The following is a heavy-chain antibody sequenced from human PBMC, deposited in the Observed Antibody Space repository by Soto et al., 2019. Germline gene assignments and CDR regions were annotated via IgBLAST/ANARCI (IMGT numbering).Heavy chain of an antibody. D-gene: IGHD6-13*01. CDR2: ISGSGGST. CDR1: GFTFSSYA. J-gene: IGHJ4*02. Sequence: EVQLLESGGGLVQPGGSLRLSCAASGFTFSSYAMSWVRQAPGKGLEWVSAISGSGGSTYYADSVKGRFTISRDNSKNTLYLQMNSLRAEDTAVYYCAKDPGQMEQQLVQAFDYWGQGTLVTVSS. V-gene: IGHV3-23*01. CDR3: AKDPGQMEQQLVQAFDY.